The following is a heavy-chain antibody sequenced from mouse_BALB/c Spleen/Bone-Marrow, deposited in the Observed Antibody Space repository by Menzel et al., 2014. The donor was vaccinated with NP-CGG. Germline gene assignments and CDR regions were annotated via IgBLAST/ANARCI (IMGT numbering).Heavy chain of an antibody. CDR3: ARDRNYGSSWYFDV. D-gene: IGHD1-1*01. CDR1: GFTFTDYY. V-gene: IGHV7-3*02. Sequence: DVMLVESGGGLVQPGGSLRLSCATSGFTFTDYYMSWVRQPPGKALEWLGFIRNKANGYTTEYSASVKGRFTISRDNSQSIPYLQMNTLRAEDSATYYCARDRNYGSSWYFDVWGAGTTVTVSS. J-gene: IGHJ1*01. CDR2: IRNKANGYTT.